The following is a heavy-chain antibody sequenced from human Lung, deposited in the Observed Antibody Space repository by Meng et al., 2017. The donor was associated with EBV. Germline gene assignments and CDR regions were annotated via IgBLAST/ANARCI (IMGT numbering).Heavy chain of an antibody. CDR2: IWYDGSNK. J-gene: IGHJ4*02. D-gene: IGHD2-15*01. CDR3: ARDQGSCCDD. CDR1: GFSISNNV. V-gene: IGHV3-33*01. Sequence: VPLEELRAGVVPTGRLPRLSGAVAGFSISNNVMHWGRQAPGKGRGWVAAIWYDGSNKYYADSVKGRFTISRDNSKNTLYLQMNSLTGEDTAVYYCARDQGSCCDDWGQGTLVTVSS.